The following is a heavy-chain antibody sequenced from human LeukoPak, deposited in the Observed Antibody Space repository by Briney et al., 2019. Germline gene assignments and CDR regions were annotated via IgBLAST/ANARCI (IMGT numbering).Heavy chain of an antibody. J-gene: IGHJ4*02. CDR1: GYSLPELS. D-gene: IGHD2-8*01. Sequence: ASVKVSCKVSGYSLPELSMHWVRQPPGKGLEWMGGFDPENGEAVYAQKFQGRVTMTEDTSTDTSYMELNSLKSEDTAVYYCAAGGVYDLLDNWGQGTLVTVSS. CDR3: AAGGVYDLLDN. V-gene: IGHV1-24*01. CDR2: FDPENGEA.